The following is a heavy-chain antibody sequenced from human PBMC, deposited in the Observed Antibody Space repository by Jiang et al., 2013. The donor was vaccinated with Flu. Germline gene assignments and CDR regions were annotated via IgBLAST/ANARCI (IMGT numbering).Heavy chain of an antibody. D-gene: IGHD5-18*01. CDR2: SNSDGSST. CDR3: ARDRVGYNGVYDS. CDR1: GFTFSPVW. Sequence: LVESGGGLVQPGGSLRLSCVASGFTFSPVWMHWVRQAPGKGLVWVSRSNSDGSSTNYADSVKGRFTISRDNAKNTLYLQMNSLRAEDTAVYYCARDRVGYNGVYDSWGHGTLVTVSS. J-gene: IGHJ5*01. V-gene: IGHV3-74*01.